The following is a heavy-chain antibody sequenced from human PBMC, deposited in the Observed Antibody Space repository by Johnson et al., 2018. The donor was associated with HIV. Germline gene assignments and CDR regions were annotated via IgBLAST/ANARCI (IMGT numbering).Heavy chain of an antibody. J-gene: IGHJ3*01. CDR2: ISPDGSDK. CDR1: AFTFSSYA. V-gene: IGHV3-30*04. CDR3: ARDPGNGGRPFDAFDV. D-gene: IGHD4-23*01. Sequence: QVQLVESGGGVVQPGRSLRLSCAASAFTFSSYAMHWVRQAPGKGLEWVAVISPDGSDKSYADSVKGRFTISRDSSENTLFLQMDSLRGEDTAVYYCARDPGNGGRPFDAFDVWGQGTMVTVSS.